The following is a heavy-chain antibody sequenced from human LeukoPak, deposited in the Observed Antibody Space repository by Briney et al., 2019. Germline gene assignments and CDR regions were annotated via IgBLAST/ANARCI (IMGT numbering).Heavy chain of an antibody. CDR3: ARDVQRRVVAATPIYYYYYMDV. CDR1: GGAFSGYN. J-gene: IGHJ6*03. D-gene: IGHD2-15*01. CDR2: INHSGST. V-gene: IGHV4-34*01. Sequence: SETLSLTCAVDGGAFSGYNWSWIRQPPGKGLEWIGEINHSGSTNYNPSLKSRVTISVDTSKNQFSLKLSSVTAADTAVYYCARDVQRRVVAATPIYYYYYMDVWGKGTTVTVSS.